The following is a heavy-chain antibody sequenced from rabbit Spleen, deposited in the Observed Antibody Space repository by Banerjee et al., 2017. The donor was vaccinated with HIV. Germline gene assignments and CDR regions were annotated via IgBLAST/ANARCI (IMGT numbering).Heavy chain of an antibody. CDR3: ARDTSSSFSSYGMDL. CDR2: IAGSSSGFT. Sequence: EQLLESGGGLVKPEGSLKLSCTASGFSFSNKAVMCWVRQAPGKGLEWISCIAGSSSGFTYSATWAKGRFTCSKTSSTTVTLQMTSLTVADTATYFCARDTSSSFSSYGMDLWGQGTLVTVS. V-gene: IGHV1S45*01. CDR1: GFSFSNKAV. D-gene: IGHD1-1*01. J-gene: IGHJ6*01.